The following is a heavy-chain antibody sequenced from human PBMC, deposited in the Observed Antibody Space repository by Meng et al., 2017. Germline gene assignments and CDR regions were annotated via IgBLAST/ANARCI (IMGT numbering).Heavy chain of an antibody. J-gene: IGHJ3*01. CDR3: AREAFGVVSLRHDAFDV. Sequence: ASVQVSCKASGYTFTGYYMLWVRQAPGQGLEWMGRINPNSGGTNYAQKFQGRVTMTRDTSINTAYMELSSLRSDDTAVYYCAREAFGVVSLRHDAFDVWGQGTTVTVSS. V-gene: IGHV1-2*06. CDR2: INPNSGGT. D-gene: IGHD3-3*01. CDR1: GYTFTGYY.